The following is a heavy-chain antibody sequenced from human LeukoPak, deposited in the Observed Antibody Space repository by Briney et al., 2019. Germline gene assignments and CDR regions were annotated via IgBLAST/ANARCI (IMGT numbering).Heavy chain of an antibody. Sequence: PSETLSLTCTVSGGSISSYYWSWIRQPAGKGLEWIGCIYTSGSTNYNPSLKSRVTMSVDTSKNQFSLKLSSVTAADTAVYYCARGTIAAAGAEYFQHWGQGTLVTVSS. CDR1: GGSISSYY. D-gene: IGHD6-13*01. CDR2: IYTSGST. CDR3: ARGTIAAAGAEYFQH. J-gene: IGHJ1*01. V-gene: IGHV4-4*07.